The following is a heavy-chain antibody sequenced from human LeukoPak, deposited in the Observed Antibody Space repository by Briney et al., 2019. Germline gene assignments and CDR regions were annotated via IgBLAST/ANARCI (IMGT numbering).Heavy chain of an antibody. J-gene: IGHJ4*02. CDR2: IDTSDSNT. CDR1: EYSFTTCW. D-gene: IGHD3-10*01. CDR3: ASHRRGRALRSFDY. Sequence: GASLLTSCKASEYSFTTCWIRRLRQLPARGRVWRGRIDTSDSNTNYNPSFKGHVTISADKSSSTAYLHWNSLTASDTAMYYCASHRRGRALRSFDYWGQGTLVTVSS. V-gene: IGHV5-10-1*01.